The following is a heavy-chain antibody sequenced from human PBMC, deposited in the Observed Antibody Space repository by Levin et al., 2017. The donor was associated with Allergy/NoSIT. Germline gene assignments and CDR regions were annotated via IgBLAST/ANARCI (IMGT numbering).Heavy chain of an antibody. CDR2: IIPIFGTA. D-gene: IGHD4-17*01. J-gene: IGHJ4*02. V-gene: IGHV1-69*13. CDR3: ARVVMDDYGDYGTFDY. Sequence: SVKVSCKASGGTFSSYAISWVRQAPGQGLEWMGGIIPIFGTANYAQKFQGRVTITADESTSTAYMELSSLRSEDTAVYYCARVVMDDYGDYGTFDYWGQGTLVTVSS. CDR1: GGTFSSYA.